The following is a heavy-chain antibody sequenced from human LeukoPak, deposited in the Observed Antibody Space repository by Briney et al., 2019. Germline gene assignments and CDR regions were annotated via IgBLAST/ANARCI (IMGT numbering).Heavy chain of an antibody. V-gene: IGHV4-30-2*01. J-gene: IGHJ3*02. CDR2: IYHSGST. CDR3: ARYFGRGAFDI. D-gene: IGHD3-10*01. Sequence: PSETLSLTCAVSGGSISSGGYSWSWIRQPPGKGLEWIGYIYHSGSTYYNPSLKSRVTISVDRSKNQFSLKLSSVTAADTAVYYCARYFGRGAFDIWGQGTMVTVSS. CDR1: GGSISSGGYS.